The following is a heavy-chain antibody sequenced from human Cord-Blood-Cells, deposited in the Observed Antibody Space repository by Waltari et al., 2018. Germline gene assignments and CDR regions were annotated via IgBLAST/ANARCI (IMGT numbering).Heavy chain of an antibody. CDR1: GFSFSSDW. Sequence: EVQLLESGGGLVQPGGSLRRSCAASGFSFSSDWMHWVRQAPGKGLGWVSRINSDGSSTSYADSVKGRFTISRDNAKNTLYLQMNSLRAEDTAVYYCARGMVRGVISSFDYWGQGTLVTVSS. V-gene: IGHV3-74*01. CDR2: INSDGSST. J-gene: IGHJ4*02. D-gene: IGHD3-10*01. CDR3: ARGMVRGVISSFDY.